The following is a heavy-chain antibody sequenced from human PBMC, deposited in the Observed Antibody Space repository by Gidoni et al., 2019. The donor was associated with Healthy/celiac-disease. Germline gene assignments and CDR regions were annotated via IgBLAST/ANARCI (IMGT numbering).Heavy chain of an antibody. J-gene: IGHJ6*02. CDR2: SSGSGGST. Sequence: EVQLLESGGGLVQPGGSLRLSCAASGFTFSSHAMSWVRPGPGKGLEWVSASSGSGGSTYYADSVKGRFTISRDNSKNTLYLQMNSLRAEDTAVYYCESGEGGYDYDYYYGMDVWGQGTTVTVSS. D-gene: IGHD5-12*01. V-gene: IGHV3-23*01. CDR1: GFTFSSHA. CDR3: ESGEGGYDYDYYYGMDV.